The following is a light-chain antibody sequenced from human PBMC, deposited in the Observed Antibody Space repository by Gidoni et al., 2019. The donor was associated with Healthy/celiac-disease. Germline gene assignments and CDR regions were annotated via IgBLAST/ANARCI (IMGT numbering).Light chain of an antibody. CDR2: AAS. V-gene: IGKV1-39*01. CDR1: QSISSY. CDR3: QQSYSTPRLYT. J-gene: IGKJ2*01. Sequence: DIQMTQSPSSLSASVGDRVTITCRASQSISSYLNWYQQKPGKAPKLLIYAASSLQSGVPSRFSGSGSGTDFTLTISSLQPEDFATYYCQQSYSTPRLYTFGQXTKLEIK.